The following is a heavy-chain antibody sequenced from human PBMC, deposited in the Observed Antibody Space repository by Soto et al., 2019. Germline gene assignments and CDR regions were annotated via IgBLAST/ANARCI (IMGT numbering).Heavy chain of an antibody. Sequence: PSETLYLTCTVSGASISSYYWSWIRQPPGKGLEWIGYIYYSGSTNYNPSLKSRVTISVDTSKNQFSLKLSSVTAADTAVYYCARSPTSDYGDYDDWFDPWGQGTLVTVSS. CDR3: ARSPTSDYGDYDDWFDP. V-gene: IGHV4-59*01. CDR2: IYYSGST. J-gene: IGHJ5*02. D-gene: IGHD4-17*01. CDR1: GASISSYY.